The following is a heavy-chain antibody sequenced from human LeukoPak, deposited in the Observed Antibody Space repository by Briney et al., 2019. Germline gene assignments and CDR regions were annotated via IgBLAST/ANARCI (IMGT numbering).Heavy chain of an antibody. CDR2: ISTYNGYA. J-gene: IGHJ6*04. V-gene: IGHV1-18*01. D-gene: IGHD6-19*01. CDR1: GYTFTSYG. CDR3: ARNSSDWYGYMDV. Sequence: GASVKVSSKASGYTFTSYGISWVRQAPGQGLEWMGWISTYNGYANYAQKLQGRVTMTTETSTSTAYMELRSLRSDDTAVYYCARNSSDWYGYMDVWGKGTTVTVSS.